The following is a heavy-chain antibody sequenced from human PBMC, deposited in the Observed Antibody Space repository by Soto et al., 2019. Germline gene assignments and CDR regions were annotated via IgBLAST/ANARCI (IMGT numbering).Heavy chain of an antibody. D-gene: IGHD3-3*01. J-gene: IGHJ5*02. CDR3: ARFRYYDFWSGYLVSTGSNWFDP. CDR2: ISAYNGNT. Sequence: ASVKVSCKASGYTFTSYGISWVRQAPGQGLEWMGWISAYNGNTNYAQKLQGRVNMTTDTSTSTAYMEMRSLRSDDTAVYYCARFRYYDFWSGYLVSTGSNWFDPWGQGTLVTVSS. CDR1: GYTFTSYG. V-gene: IGHV1-18*01.